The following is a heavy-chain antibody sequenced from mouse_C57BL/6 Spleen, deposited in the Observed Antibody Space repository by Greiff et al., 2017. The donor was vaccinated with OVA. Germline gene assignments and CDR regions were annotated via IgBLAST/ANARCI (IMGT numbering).Heavy chain of an antibody. CDR3: ARYDDSYFDY. CDR2: INPGSGGT. Sequence: VKLMESGAELVRPGTSVKVSCKASGYAFTNYLIEWVKQRPGQGLEWIGVINPGSGGTNYNEKFKGKATLTADKSSSTAYMQLSSLTSEDSAVYFCARYDDSYFDYWGQGTTLTVSS. CDR1: GYAFTNYL. V-gene: IGHV1-54*01. J-gene: IGHJ2*01. D-gene: IGHD2-4*01.